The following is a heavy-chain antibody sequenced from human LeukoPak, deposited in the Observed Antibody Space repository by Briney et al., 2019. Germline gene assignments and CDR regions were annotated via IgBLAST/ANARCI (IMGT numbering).Heavy chain of an antibody. CDR1: GGSISSHY. D-gene: IGHD3-16*01. CDR3: ARRDGIYSYGLDY. CDR2: VFYSGIT. V-gene: IGHV4-59*11. Sequence: SETLSLTCTVSGGSISSHYWNWVRQPPGKGLEWIGSVFYSGITNYNPSLKSRLTISLDTSKNQFSLKLSSVTAADAAVYYCARRDGIYSYGLDYWGQGILVTVSS. J-gene: IGHJ4*02.